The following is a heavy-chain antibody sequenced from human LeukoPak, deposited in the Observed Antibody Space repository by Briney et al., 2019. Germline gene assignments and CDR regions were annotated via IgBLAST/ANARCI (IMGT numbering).Heavy chain of an antibody. V-gene: IGHV5-51*01. CDR3: ARHRKYCSGGSCYGIWFDP. CDR1: GYSFTSYW. J-gene: IGHJ5*02. D-gene: IGHD2-15*01. CDR2: IYPGDSDT. Sequence: GESLKISCKGSGYSFTSYWIGWVRQMPGKGLEWMGIIYPGDSDTRYSPSFQGQVTISADKSISTAYLQWSSLKASDTAMYYCARHRKYCSGGSCYGIWFDPWGQGTLATVSS.